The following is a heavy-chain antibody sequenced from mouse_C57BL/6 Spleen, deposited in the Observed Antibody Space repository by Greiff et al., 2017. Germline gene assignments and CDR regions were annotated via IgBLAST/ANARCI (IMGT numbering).Heavy chain of an antibody. CDR1: GYTFTDYE. CDR3: TREFITTVVDTYAMDY. CDR2: IDPETGGT. Sequence: QVQLQQPGAELVKPGASVKLSCKASGYTFTDYEMHWVKQTPVHGLEWIGAIDPETGGTAYNQKFKGQAILTADKSSSTAYMELRSLTSEDSAVYYCTREFITTVVDTYAMDYWGQGTSVTVSS. V-gene: IGHV1-15*01. J-gene: IGHJ4*01. D-gene: IGHD1-1*01.